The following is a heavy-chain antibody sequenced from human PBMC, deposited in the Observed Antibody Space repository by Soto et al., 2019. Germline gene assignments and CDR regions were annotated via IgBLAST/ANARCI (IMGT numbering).Heavy chain of an antibody. D-gene: IGHD1-1*01. J-gene: IGHJ4*02. Sequence: QVHLVQSGAEVKKPGASVKVSCKGSGYAFTTYGITWVRQAPGQGLEWMGWISAHNGNTNYAQKRQGIVTVTRDTSTSTAYMELRSLRSDDTAVYYCARGRYGDYWGQGALVTVSS. V-gene: IGHV1-18*01. CDR3: ARGRYGDY. CDR1: GYAFTTYG. CDR2: ISAHNGNT.